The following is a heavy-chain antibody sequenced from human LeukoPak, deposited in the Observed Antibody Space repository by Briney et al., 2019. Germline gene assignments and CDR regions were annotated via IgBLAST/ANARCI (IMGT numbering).Heavy chain of an antibody. D-gene: IGHD3-9*01. CDR1: GGSISSGSYY. CDR3: ASGETRHYDILTGHFDY. CDR2: IYTSGGT. V-gene: IGHV4-61*02. J-gene: IGHJ4*02. Sequence: SQTLSLTCTVSGGSISSGSYYWSWIRQPAGKGLEWIGRIYTSGGTDYNPSLKSRVTTSVDTSKNQFSLKLSSVTAADTAVYYCASGETRHYDILTGHFDYWGQGTLVTVSS.